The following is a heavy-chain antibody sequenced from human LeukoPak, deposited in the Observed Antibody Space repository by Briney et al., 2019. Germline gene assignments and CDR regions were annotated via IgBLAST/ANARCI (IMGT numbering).Heavy chain of an antibody. D-gene: IGHD3-10*01. Sequence: GGSLRLSCAASGFTFSNFGMSWVRQAPGKGLEWVSAISGSGGSTYYADSVKGRFTISRDNSKNTLYLQMNSLRAEDTAVYYCAKGMMVRGVISNFDYWGQGTLVTVSS. J-gene: IGHJ4*02. V-gene: IGHV3-23*01. CDR3: AKGMMVRGVISNFDY. CDR2: ISGSGGST. CDR1: GFTFSNFG.